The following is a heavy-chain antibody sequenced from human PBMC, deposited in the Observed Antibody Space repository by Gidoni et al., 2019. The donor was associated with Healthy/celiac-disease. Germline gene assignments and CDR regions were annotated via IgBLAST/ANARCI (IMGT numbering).Heavy chain of an antibody. J-gene: IGHJ3*02. CDR3: ARDSLRWYGDTRAAFDI. CDR1: GFTFSSYW. D-gene: IGHD4-17*01. CDR2: IKQDGSEK. V-gene: IGHV3-7*01. Sequence: EVQLVESGGGLVQPGGSLRLSCAASGFTFSSYWMSWVRQAPGQGLEWVANIKQDGSEKYYVDSVKGRFTISRDNAKNSLYLQMNSLRAEDTAVYYCARDSLRWYGDTRAAFDIWGQGTMVTVSS.